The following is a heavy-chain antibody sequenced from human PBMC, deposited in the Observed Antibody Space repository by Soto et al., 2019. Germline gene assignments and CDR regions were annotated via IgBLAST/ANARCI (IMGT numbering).Heavy chain of an antibody. Sequence: LETLSLTCTFSGLSISSYYGSWIRQPAGKGLEWIGRIYTSGSTNYNPSLKSRVTMSVDTSKNQFSLKLSSVTAADTAVYYCARDPNYYDSSGYYGSFDYWGQGTLVTVSA. D-gene: IGHD3-22*01. CDR2: IYTSGST. J-gene: IGHJ4*02. CDR1: GLSISSYY. V-gene: IGHV4-4*07. CDR3: ARDPNYYDSSGYYGSFDY.